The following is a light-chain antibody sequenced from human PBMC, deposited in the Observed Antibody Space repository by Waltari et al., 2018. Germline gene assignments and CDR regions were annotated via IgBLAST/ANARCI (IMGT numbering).Light chain of an antibody. CDR1: QSITNW. CDR3: QQYDNYWT. V-gene: IGKV1-5*03. J-gene: IGKJ1*01. Sequence: DIQMTQSPSPLSASVGDRVTISCRASQSITNWLDWYQQKPGKAPKLLIYRASNLESGVPSRFSGSGSGTEFTLTISSLQPDDFATYYCQQYDNYWTFGQGTKVEIK. CDR2: RAS.